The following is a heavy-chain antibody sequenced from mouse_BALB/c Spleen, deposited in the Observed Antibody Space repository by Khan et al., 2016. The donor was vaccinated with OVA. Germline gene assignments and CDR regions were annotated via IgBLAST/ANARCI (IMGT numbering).Heavy chain of an antibody. CDR2: IDPSNGGI. V-gene: IGHV1S135*01. Sequence: LQQSGPELMKPGASVKFSCKASGSYFTATYIHWVKQSPEKGLEWIGYIDPSNGGISYNQNLKGKATLILDKSSSTPYMNLSSLISEDSAVFYCARGWVGLRAYAMDYWGQGTSVTVSS. CDR3: ARGWVGLRAYAMDY. J-gene: IGHJ4*01. D-gene: IGHD1-1*01. CDR1: GSYFTATY.